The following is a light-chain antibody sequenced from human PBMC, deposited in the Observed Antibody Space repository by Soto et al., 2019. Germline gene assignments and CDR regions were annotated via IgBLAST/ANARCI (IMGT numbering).Light chain of an antibody. V-gene: IGLV2-11*01. Sequence: QSALTQPRSVSGSPGQSVTISCTGTSSDVGGYNHVSWYQQHPGKAPKLMIYDVSKRPSGVPDRFSGSKSGNTASLTISGLQAEDEADSYCCSYAGSIYVFGTGTKVTVL. CDR2: DVS. CDR1: SSDVGGYNH. J-gene: IGLJ1*01. CDR3: CSYAGSIYV.